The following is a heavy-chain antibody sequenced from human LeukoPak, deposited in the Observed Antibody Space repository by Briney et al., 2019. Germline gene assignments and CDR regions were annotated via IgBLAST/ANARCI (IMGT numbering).Heavy chain of an antibody. J-gene: IGHJ4*02. CDR3: ARETPRRGETRDGYR. Sequence: GGSLRLSCAASGFIFKKYWMNWVRQVPGKGLECLANIKEDGSETYYADSVKGRFTISRDNPKNLLFLQINSLRVEDTAVYYCARETPRRGETRDGYRWGQGTVVTVSS. CDR1: GFIFKKYW. D-gene: IGHD5-24*01. CDR2: IKEDGSET. V-gene: IGHV3-7*01.